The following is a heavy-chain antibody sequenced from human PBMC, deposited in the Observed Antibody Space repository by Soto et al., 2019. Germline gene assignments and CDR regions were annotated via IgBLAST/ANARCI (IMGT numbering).Heavy chain of an antibody. D-gene: IGHD3-16*02. CDR3: ARGAYENVWGSYRYTPPLFFDY. CDR2: IYFSGSA. J-gene: IGHJ4*02. CDR1: GGSISSYY. V-gene: IGHV4-59*01. Sequence: SETLSLTCTVSGGSISSYYWNWIRQPPGKELEWLGYIYFSGSANYNPSLKSRVTISVDTSNNQFSLKLNSVTAADTAVYFCARGAYENVWGSYRYTPPLFFDYWSQRTLVTVSS.